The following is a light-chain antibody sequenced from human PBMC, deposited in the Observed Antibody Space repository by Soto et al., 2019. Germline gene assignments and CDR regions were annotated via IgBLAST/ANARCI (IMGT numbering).Light chain of an antibody. CDR3: HPSYSTPP. V-gene: IGKV1-39*01. CDR1: QSVSSN. CDR2: GAS. Sequence: SQSPCSLSVCIGDRVTITCRASQSVSSNLKWYQQKPGKAPKLLIYGASRLPSGVPSRFSGSGSGTDFTLTIINPQPEDFATYYCHPSYSTPPFAQGTKVDI. J-gene: IGKJ1*01.